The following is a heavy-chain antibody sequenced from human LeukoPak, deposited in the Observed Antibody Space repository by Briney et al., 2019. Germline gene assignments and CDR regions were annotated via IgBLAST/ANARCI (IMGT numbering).Heavy chain of an antibody. Sequence: NPSETLSLTCAVYGGSFSGYYWSWIRQPPGKGLEWIGEINHSGSTYYNPTLKSRVTISVDTSKNQFSLKLSSVTAADTAVYYCRGHIGGDYWYYFDYWGQGTLVTVSS. D-gene: IGHD1-26*01. CDR2: INHSGST. CDR1: GGSFSGYY. J-gene: IGHJ4*02. V-gene: IGHV4-34*09. CDR3: RGHIGGDYWYYFDY.